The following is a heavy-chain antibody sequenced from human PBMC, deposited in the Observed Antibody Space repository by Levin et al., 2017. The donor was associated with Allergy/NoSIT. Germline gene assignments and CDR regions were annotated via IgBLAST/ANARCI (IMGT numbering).Heavy chain of an antibody. J-gene: IGHJ4*02. D-gene: IGHD6-19*01. CDR3: ATHSPSWEWLIGH. V-gene: IGHV3-30*03. CDR1: GFTFSSYG. CDR2: ISYDGNNK. Sequence: QSGGSLRLSCAASGFTFSSYGIHWVRQAPGKGLEWVALISYDGNNKYYVDSVKGRFTISRDNSKNTLYLQMNSLRAEDTAVYYCATHSPSWEWLIGHWGQGTLVTVSS.